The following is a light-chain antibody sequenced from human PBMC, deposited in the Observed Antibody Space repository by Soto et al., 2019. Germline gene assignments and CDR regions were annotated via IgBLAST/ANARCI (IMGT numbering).Light chain of an antibody. J-gene: IGKJ1*01. V-gene: IGKV3-20*01. CDR1: QSVSSSY. CDR2: GAS. CDR3: QQYGSSPRT. Sequence: EIVLTQSPGTLSLSPGERATLSCRASQSVSSSYLAWYQQKPGQAPRLLIYGASSRATGIPDRFSGSGSGTDFTLTISSLEPDDFAVYYWQQYGSSPRTFGQGTKVEIK.